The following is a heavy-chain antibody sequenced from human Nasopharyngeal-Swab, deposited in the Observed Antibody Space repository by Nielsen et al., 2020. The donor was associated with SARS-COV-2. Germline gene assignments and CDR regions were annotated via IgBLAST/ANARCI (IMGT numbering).Heavy chain of an antibody. V-gene: IGHV3-53*01. D-gene: IGHD5-12*01. CDR2: IYSGGRT. Sequence: GGSLRLSCAASGFTVSTNYMSWVRQAPGKGLEWVSVIYSGGRTYYADSVKGRFTISRDNSKNTLYLQMNSLRAEDTAVYYCAREGLGNDFDYWGQGTLVTVSS. J-gene: IGHJ4*02. CDR1: GFTVSTNY. CDR3: AREGLGNDFDY.